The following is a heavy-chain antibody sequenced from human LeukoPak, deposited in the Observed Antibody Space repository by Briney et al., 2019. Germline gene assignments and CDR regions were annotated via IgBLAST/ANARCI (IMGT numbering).Heavy chain of an antibody. CDR1: GYTLTGYY. Sequence: ASVKVSCKASGYTLTGYYMHWVRQAPGQGLEWMGRINPNSGGTNYVQKFQGRVTMTRDTSISTAYMELSRLRSDDTAVYYCAREGGGSGGYYDFDIWGQGTMVTVSS. J-gene: IGHJ3*02. D-gene: IGHD3-22*01. CDR3: AREGGGSGGYYDFDI. V-gene: IGHV1-2*02. CDR2: INPNSGGT.